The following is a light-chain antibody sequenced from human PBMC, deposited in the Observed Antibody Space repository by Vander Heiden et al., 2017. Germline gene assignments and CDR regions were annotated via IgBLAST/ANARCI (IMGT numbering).Light chain of an antibody. CDR1: NPNIGSNY. CDR3: AAWDDNLSAWV. Sequence: QSVLTQALSASGTPGQRVTISCSGSNPNIGSNYVYWFQQFPGTAPKLLIYKDNQRPSGVPDRVSGSKSGTSASLAICGVRSEDEADYHCAAWDDNLSAWVFGGGTKLTVL. J-gene: IGLJ3*02. V-gene: IGLV1-47*01. CDR2: KDN.